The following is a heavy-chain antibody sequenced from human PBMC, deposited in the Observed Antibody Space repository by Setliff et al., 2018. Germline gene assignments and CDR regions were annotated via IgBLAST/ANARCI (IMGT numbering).Heavy chain of an antibody. J-gene: IGHJ6*03. Sequence: GGSLRLSCAASGFTFSSYTMNWVRQAPGKGLEWVSAITDDGGTTHYAGSVKGRFTIARDNSNSTLYLQMNSLISADTAVYYCAREGVDTRSSTDYRYYMDVWGKGTTVTVSS. D-gene: IGHD5-18*01. CDR3: AREGVDTRSSTDYRYYMDV. CDR2: ITDDGGTT. V-gene: IGHV3-23*01. CDR1: GFTFSSYT.